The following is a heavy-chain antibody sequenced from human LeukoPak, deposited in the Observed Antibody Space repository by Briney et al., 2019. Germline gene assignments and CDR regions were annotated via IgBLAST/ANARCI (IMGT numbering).Heavy chain of an antibody. Sequence: ASVKVSCKASGYTFTSYAMHWVRQAPGQGLEWMGWINAGNGNTKYSENFQGRVTITRDTSASTAYMELSSLRSEDTAVYYCARVFGEPNWFDPWGQGTLVTVSS. CDR1: GYTFTSYA. V-gene: IGHV1-3*01. D-gene: IGHD3-10*02. CDR2: INAGNGNT. CDR3: ARVFGEPNWFDP. J-gene: IGHJ5*02.